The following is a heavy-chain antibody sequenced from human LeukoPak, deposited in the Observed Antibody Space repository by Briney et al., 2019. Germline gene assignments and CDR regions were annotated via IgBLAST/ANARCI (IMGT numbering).Heavy chain of an antibody. D-gene: IGHD1-1*01. CDR3: VRLQPNTGEWAFDI. CDR1: GGSFSGYY. V-gene: IGHV4-59*01. J-gene: IGHJ3*02. CDR2: ISNGGST. Sequence: SETLSLTCAVYGGSFSGYYWSWIRQPPGEGLEWIGYISNGGSTKYNPSLKSRVTISVDTSKNQLSLKLRSVTAADTAVYHCVRLQPNTGEWAFDIWGQGTMVSVSS.